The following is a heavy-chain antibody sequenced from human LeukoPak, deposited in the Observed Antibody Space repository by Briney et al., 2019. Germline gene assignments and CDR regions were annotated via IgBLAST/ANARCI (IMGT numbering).Heavy chain of an antibody. V-gene: IGHV1-2*06. J-gene: IGHJ4*02. CDR2: INPNSGVT. Sequence: ASVKVSCKASGYTFTAYPIHWVRQAPGQGLEWMGRINPNSGVTHYAQKFHGRVTMTKDTSTDTAYMELSSLRSDDTAMYWCARDSSNWSSFGSWGQGTPVTVSS. CDR3: ARDSSNWSSFGS. D-gene: IGHD6-13*01. CDR1: GYTFTAYP.